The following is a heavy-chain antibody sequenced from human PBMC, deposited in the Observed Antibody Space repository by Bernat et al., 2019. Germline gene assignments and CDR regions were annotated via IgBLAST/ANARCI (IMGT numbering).Heavy chain of an antibody. J-gene: IGHJ4*01. D-gene: IGHD6-6*01. CDR3: VKEGWRDSSSCAFDR. CDR1: GFTFSSSA. Sequence: EVFLLDSGGDLAQPGESLRLSCAASGFTFSSSAMSWVRQVPGTGLEWVSAISSSGERTYYVDSVKGRFTIFRDNSKSMLYLKMNSLRAEDTAIYYCVKEGWRDSSSCAFDRWGHGTRVTVSS. CDR2: ISSSGERT. V-gene: IGHV3-23*05.